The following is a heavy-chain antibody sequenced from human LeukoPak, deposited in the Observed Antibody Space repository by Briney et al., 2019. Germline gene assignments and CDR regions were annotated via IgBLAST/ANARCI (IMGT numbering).Heavy chain of an antibody. CDR2: IYYSGST. CDR3: ARQLRYNYGMDV. J-gene: IGHJ6*02. CDR1: GGSISSSSYY. D-gene: IGHD3-9*01. V-gene: IGHV4-39*01. Sequence: SETLSLTCTVSGGSISSSSYYWGWIRQPPGKGLEWIGSIYYSGSTHYNPSLKSRVTISVDTSKNQFSLRLSSVTAADTALFYCARQLRYNYGMDVWGQGTTVTVSS.